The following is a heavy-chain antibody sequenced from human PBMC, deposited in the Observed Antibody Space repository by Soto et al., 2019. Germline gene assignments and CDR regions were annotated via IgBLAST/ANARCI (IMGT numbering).Heavy chain of an antibody. Sequence: QVQLVQSGAEVKKPGASVKVSCKVSGYTLTELSMHWVRQAPGKGLEWLGGFDPEDGETIYAQKFQGRVTMTEDTSTDTAYMELSSLRSEDTAVYYCATDLRYYGSGSYYTHYWGQGTLVTVSS. CDR2: FDPEDGET. D-gene: IGHD3-10*01. CDR3: ATDLRYYGSGSYYTHY. CDR1: GYTLTELS. V-gene: IGHV1-24*01. J-gene: IGHJ4*02.